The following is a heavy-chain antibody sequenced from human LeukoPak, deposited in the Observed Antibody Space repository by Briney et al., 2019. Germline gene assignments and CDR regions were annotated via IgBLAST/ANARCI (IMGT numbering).Heavy chain of an antibody. J-gene: IGHJ4*02. V-gene: IGHV3-74*01. CDR1: GFTFSSYW. D-gene: IGHD1-26*01. CDR2: INSDGSST. Sequence: PGGSLRLSCAASGFTFSSYWMHWVRQAPGKGLVWVSRINSDGSSTSYADSVKGRFTISRDNAKNTLYLQMNSLRAEDTAVYYCARAHYSDDYYDCWGQGTLVTVSS. CDR3: ARAHYSDDYYDC.